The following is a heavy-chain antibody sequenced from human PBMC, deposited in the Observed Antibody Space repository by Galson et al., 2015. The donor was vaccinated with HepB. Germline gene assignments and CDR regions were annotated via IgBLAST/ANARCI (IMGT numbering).Heavy chain of an antibody. CDR1: RYTFTDYY. CDR3: ARVSGSYHPDDY. CDR2: INPNSGGT. V-gene: IGHV1-2*02. Sequence: SVKVSCKASRYTFTDYYMHWVRQAPGQGLEWMGWINPNSGGTNYAQKFQGRVTMTRDTSISTAYMELSRLRSDDTAVYYCARVSGSYHPDDYWGQGTLVTVSS. J-gene: IGHJ4*02. D-gene: IGHD1-26*01.